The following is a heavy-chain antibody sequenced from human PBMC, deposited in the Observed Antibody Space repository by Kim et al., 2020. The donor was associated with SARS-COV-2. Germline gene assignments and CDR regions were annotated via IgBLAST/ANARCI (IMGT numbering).Heavy chain of an antibody. D-gene: IGHD3-22*01. CDR1: GGTFSSYA. V-gene: IGHV1-69*13. Sequence: SVKVSCKASGGTFSSYAISWVRQAPGQGLEWMGGIIPIFGTANYAQKFQGRVTITADESTSTAYMELSSLRSEDTAVYYCASHLRNAQAYDSSGFDYWGQGTLVTVSS. CDR3: ASHLRNAQAYDSSGFDY. J-gene: IGHJ4*02. CDR2: IIPIFGTA.